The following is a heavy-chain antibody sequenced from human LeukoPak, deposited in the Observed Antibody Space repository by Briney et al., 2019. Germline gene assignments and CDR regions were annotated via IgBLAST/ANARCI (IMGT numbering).Heavy chain of an antibody. D-gene: IGHD6-13*01. V-gene: IGHV3-7*01. CDR1: GFTFSSYW. CDR3: ARAGYSSSWYIYFDY. CDR2: IKQDGSVK. J-gene: IGHJ4*02. Sequence: GGSLRLSCAASGFTFSSYWMSWVRQAPGKGLEWVANIKQDGSVKYYVDSVKGRFTISRDNAKNSLYLQMNSLRAEDTAVYYCARAGYSSSWYIYFDYWGQGTLVTVSS.